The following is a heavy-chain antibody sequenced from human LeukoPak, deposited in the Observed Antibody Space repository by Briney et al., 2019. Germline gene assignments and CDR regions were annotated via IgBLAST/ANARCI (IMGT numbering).Heavy chain of an antibody. CDR3: ARRQYSSGWYTVRYYGMDV. D-gene: IGHD6-19*01. V-gene: IGHV3-11*01. Sequence: GGSLRLSCAASGFTFSDYYMSWIRQAPGKGLEWVSYISSSGSTIYYADSVKGRFTISRDNAKNSLYLQMNSLRAEDTAVYYCARRQYSSGWYTVRYYGMDVWGQGTTVTVSS. J-gene: IGHJ6*02. CDR1: GFTFSDYY. CDR2: ISSSGSTI.